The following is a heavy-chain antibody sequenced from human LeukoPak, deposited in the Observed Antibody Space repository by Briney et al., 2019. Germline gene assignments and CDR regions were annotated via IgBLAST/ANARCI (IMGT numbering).Heavy chain of an antibody. CDR3: ARHYDFWSGSPGDYFDY. D-gene: IGHD3-3*01. CDR2: IYYSGST. Sequence: PSETLSLTCTVSGGSISSSSYYWGWIRQPPGRGLEWIGSIYYSGSTYYNPSPKSRVTISVDTSKNQFSLKLSSVTAADTAVYYCARHYDFWSGSPGDYFDYWGQGTLVTVSS. J-gene: IGHJ4*02. V-gene: IGHV4-39*01. CDR1: GGSISSSSYY.